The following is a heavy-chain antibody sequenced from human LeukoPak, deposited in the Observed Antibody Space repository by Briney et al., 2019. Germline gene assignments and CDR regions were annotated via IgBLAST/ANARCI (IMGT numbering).Heavy chain of an antibody. Sequence: PSETLSLTCTVSGGSISSGDYYWSWIRQPPGKGLEWIGYIYYSESTYYNPSLKSRVTISVDTSKNQFSLKLTSVTAADTAVCYCAREYYYGSGSYSPIWYFDLWGRGTLVTVSS. CDR1: GGSISSGDYY. CDR3: AREYYYGSGSYSPIWYFDL. CDR2: IYYSEST. D-gene: IGHD3-10*01. J-gene: IGHJ2*01. V-gene: IGHV4-30-4*01.